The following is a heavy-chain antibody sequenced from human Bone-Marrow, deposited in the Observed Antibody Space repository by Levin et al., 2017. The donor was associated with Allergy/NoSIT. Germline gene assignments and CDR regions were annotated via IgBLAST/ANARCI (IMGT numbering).Heavy chain of an antibody. J-gene: IGHJ6*02. CDR3: ARDLLYYYDSSGYYVGYYYYGMDV. V-gene: IGHV4-59*01. D-gene: IGHD3-22*01. CDR2: IYYSGST. CDR1: GGSISSYY. Sequence: SETLSLTCTVSGGSISSYYWSWIRQPPGKGLEWIGYIYYSGSTNYNPSLKSRVTISVDTSKNQFSLKLSSVTAADTAVYYCARDLLYYYDSSGYYVGYYYYGMDVWGQGTTVTVSS.